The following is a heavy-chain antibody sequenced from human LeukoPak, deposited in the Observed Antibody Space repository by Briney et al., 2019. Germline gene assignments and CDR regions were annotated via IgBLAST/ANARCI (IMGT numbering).Heavy chain of an antibody. CDR3: ARPAIAVAERSHFDY. D-gene: IGHD6-19*01. CDR1: GFTFSSYA. J-gene: IGHJ4*02. Sequence: GGSLRLSCAASGFTFSSYAMSWVRQAPGKGLEWISGISGSGGSTYYAGSVKGRFTISRDNSKNTLYLQMNSLRAEDTAVYYCARPAIAVAERSHFDYWGQGTLVTVSS. CDR2: ISGSGGST. V-gene: IGHV3-23*01.